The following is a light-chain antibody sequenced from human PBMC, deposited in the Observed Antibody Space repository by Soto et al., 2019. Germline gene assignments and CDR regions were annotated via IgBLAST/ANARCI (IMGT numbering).Light chain of an antibody. J-gene: IGKJ1*01. CDR3: QQYNNYSHWT. V-gene: IGKV1-5*03. CDR1: QSVGSW. Sequence: DIQMTQSPSTLSASVGDRVTITCRASQSVGSWLAWYQQKPGKAPRLLIYKVSKLESGVPSRFSGSGSGTEFTLAISSLQPDDFATYYCQQYNNYSHWTFGQGTKVEIK. CDR2: KVS.